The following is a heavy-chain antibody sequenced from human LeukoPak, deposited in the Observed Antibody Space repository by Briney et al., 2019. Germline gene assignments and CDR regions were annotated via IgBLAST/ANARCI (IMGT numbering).Heavy chain of an antibody. CDR3: ARTQEAGNSSGRYDSYYYYYMDV. CDR2: IHYSGST. J-gene: IGHJ6*03. V-gene: IGHV4-59*01. CDR1: GGSISGYD. Sequence: KPSETLSLTCSASGGSISGYDWSWIRQPPGKGLEWIGYIHYSGSTHYNPSLKSRVTISVDTSKNQFSLKLSSVTAADTAVYFCARTQEAGNSSGRYDSYYYYYMDVWGKGTTVTISS. D-gene: IGHD6-19*01.